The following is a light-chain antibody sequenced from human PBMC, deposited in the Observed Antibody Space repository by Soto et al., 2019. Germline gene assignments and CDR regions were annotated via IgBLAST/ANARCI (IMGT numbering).Light chain of an antibody. CDR2: DAV. CDR3: QHYNNYPIT. Sequence: DIQMTQSPSSLSASVGDRVTITCRASEDINNYLAWFQQRPGKAPKSLIYDAVSLQSGVPSKFSGSGSGTDFTLTINNLQPEDIATYYCQHYNNYPITFGQGTRLEIK. V-gene: IGKV1-16*02. J-gene: IGKJ5*01. CDR1: EDINNY.